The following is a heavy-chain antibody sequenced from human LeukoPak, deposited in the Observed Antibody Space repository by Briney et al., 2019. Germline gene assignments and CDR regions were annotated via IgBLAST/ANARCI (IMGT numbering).Heavy chain of an antibody. J-gene: IGHJ4*02. D-gene: IGHD5-18*01. CDR1: GLTFSTYA. CDR3: AIDHIDTYGR. CDR2: ISGSDNHI. Sequence: PGGSLRLSCAVSGLTFSTYAMSWVRQAPGKGLEWVSIISGSDNHIYYADSVKGRFTISRDNSKNTLYLQMNSLRAEDTAVYSCAIDHIDTYGRWGQGTLVTVSS. V-gene: IGHV3-23*01.